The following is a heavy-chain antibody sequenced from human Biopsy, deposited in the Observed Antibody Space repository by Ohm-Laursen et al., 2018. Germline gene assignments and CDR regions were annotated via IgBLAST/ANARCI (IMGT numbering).Heavy chain of an antibody. Sequence: VTLSLTCAVYGESFNGYYWSWIRRTPGKGLEWIGEINHSGRTNYNPSLKSRVTISVDTSKNQFSLKVRSVTAADTAVYYCVRGVDYYDPYHYYALDVWGQGTTVTVSS. CDR3: VRGVDYYDPYHYYALDV. J-gene: IGHJ6*02. CDR1: GESFNGYY. D-gene: IGHD3-22*01. V-gene: IGHV4-34*01. CDR2: INHSGRT.